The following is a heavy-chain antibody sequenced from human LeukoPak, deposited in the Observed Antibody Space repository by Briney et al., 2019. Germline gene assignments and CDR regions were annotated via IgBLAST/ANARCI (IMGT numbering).Heavy chain of an antibody. J-gene: IGHJ4*02. D-gene: IGHD6-19*01. Sequence: GESLKITCKASGYTFTDHWIGWVRQMPGKGLEWMGIIYPGDSDTRYSPSFQGQVTISADKSISTAYLQWRNLQAPDTAMYYCARGDNSGWYFFDYWGQGTLVTVSS. CDR3: ARGDNSGWYFFDY. CDR1: GYTFTDHW. CDR2: IYPGDSDT. V-gene: IGHV5-51*01.